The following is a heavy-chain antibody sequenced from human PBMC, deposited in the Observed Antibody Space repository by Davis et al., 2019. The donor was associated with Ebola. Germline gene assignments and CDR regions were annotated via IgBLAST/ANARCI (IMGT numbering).Heavy chain of an antibody. D-gene: IGHD3-22*01. CDR2: ISGSGGST. CDR1: GFTFSSYA. V-gene: IGHV3-23*01. Sequence: PGGSLRLSCAASGFTFSSYAMSWVRQAPGKGLEWVSAISGSGGSTYYADSVKGRFTISRDNSKNTLYLQMNSLRAEDTAVYYCAKDPLGYYDSSGYLGGGFPFDYWGQGTLVTVSS. CDR3: AKDPLGYYDSSGYLGGGFPFDY. J-gene: IGHJ4*02.